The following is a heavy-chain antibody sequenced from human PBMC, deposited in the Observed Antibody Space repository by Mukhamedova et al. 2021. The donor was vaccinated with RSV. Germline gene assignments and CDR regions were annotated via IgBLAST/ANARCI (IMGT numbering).Heavy chain of an antibody. D-gene: IGHD3-22*01. CDR2: ISAYNGNT. J-gene: IGHJ4*01. V-gene: IGHV1-18*01. Sequence: GESPGQGLEWMGWISAYNGNTNYAQKLQGRVTMTTDTSTSTAYMELRSLRSDDTAVYYCARDREYYDSSGYYHPLFD. CDR3: ARDREYYDSSGYYHPLFD.